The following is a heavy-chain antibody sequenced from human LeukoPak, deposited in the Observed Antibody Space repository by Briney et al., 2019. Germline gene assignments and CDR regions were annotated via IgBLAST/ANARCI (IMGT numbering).Heavy chain of an antibody. CDR2: ISSSSSTI. CDR1: GFTFSSYG. V-gene: IGHV3-48*01. CDR3: ARDLGYCSSTSCSLFDY. J-gene: IGHJ4*02. D-gene: IGHD2-2*01. Sequence: GRSLRLSCAASGFTFSSYGMNWVRQAPGKGLEWVSYISSSSSTIYYADSVKGRFTISRDNAKNSLYLQMNSLRAEDTAVYYCARDLGYCSSTSCSLFDYWGQGTLVTVSS.